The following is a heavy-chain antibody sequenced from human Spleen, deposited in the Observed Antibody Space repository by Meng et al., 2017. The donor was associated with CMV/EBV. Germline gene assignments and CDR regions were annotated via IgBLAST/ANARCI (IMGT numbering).Heavy chain of an antibody. D-gene: IGHD6-19*01. CDR3: ARRWGRGWGSFDY. J-gene: IGHJ4*02. Sequence: GESLKISCAASGFTFSDYAMSWVRQVPGKGLEWVSNFTDSVSGTYYADSVKGRFTISRDNSKNTLYLQMNSLRADDTAVYYCARRWGRGWGSFDYWGQGTLVTVSS. CDR1: GFTFSDYA. V-gene: IGHV3-23*01. CDR2: FTDSVSGT.